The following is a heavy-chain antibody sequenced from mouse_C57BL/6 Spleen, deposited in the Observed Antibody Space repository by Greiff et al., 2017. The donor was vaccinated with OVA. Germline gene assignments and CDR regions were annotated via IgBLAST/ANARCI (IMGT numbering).Heavy chain of an antibody. V-gene: IGHV1-82*01. CDR3: ARGGESY. CDR2: FYPGDGDT. Sequence: VQLQQSGPELVKPGASVKISCKASGYAFSSSWMNWVKQRPGKGLEWIGRFYPGDGDTNYNGKFKGKATLTADKSSSPAYMQLSSLTSEDSAVYFCARGGESYWGQGTLVTVSA. J-gene: IGHJ3*01. CDR1: GYAFSSSW.